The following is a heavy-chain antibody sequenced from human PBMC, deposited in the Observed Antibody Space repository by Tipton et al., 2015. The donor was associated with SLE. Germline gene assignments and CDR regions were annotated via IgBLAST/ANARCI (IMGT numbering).Heavy chain of an antibody. J-gene: IGHJ3*02. CDR3: ARGSGYTSVFGAFDI. D-gene: IGHD5-18*01. CDR1: GGSVSSSY. CDR2: IYYSGIT. V-gene: IGHV4-59*02. Sequence: LVKPSETLSLTCAVSGGSVSSSYWSWIRQPPGKGLEWIGYIYYSGITYYSPSLRSRVTISLDTSRHQFSLKLSSATAADTAVYYCARGSGYTSVFGAFDIWGQGTMVSVSS.